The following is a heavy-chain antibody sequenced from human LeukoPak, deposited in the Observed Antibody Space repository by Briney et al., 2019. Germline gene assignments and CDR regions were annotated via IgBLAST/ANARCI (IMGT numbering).Heavy chain of an antibody. D-gene: IGHD2-21*01. J-gene: IGHJ1*01. Sequence: GESLKISCKGSGYSFTDYWIAWVRQMPGRGLEWMGIIYPGDSDTKYSPSFQGQVTISADKSISTAYLQWSSLKASDTAMYYCARRGDSAEYFQHWGQGTLVTVSS. CDR1: GYSFTDYW. CDR3: ARRGDSAEYFQH. V-gene: IGHV5-51*01. CDR2: IYPGDSDT.